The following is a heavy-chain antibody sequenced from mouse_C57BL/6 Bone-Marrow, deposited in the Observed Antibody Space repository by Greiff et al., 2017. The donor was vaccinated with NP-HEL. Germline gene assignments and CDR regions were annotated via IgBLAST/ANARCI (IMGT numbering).Heavy chain of an antibody. V-gene: IGHV1-50*01. CDR3: ARNHYYSSSYEGWYFDV. J-gene: IGHJ1*03. CDR1: GYTFTSYW. Sequence: VQLQQSGAELVKPGASVKLSCKASGYTFTSYWMQWVKQRPGQGLEWIGEIDPSDSYTNYNQKFKGKATLTVDTSSSTAYMQLSSLTSEDSAVYYCARNHYYSSSYEGWYFDVWGTGTTVTVSS. CDR2: IDPSDSYT. D-gene: IGHD1-1*01.